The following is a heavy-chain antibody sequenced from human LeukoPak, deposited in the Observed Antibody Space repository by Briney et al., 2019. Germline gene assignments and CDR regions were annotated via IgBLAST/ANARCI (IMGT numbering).Heavy chain of an antibody. CDR2: ISPNNGNT. Sequence: ASVKVSCKASGYTFTNYAISWVRQAPGQGLEWMGWISPNNGNTNYAQKLQGRVTMTTNTPTSTAHMELRSLRSDDTAVYYCARSPSIVGTTRTFDYWGQGTLVTVSS. CDR3: ARSPSIVGTTRTFDY. J-gene: IGHJ4*02. CDR1: GYTFTNYA. D-gene: IGHD1-26*01. V-gene: IGHV1-18*01.